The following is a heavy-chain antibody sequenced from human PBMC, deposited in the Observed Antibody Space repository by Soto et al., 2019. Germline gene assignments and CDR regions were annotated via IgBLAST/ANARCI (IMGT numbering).Heavy chain of an antibody. CDR1: GFTFSSYG. D-gene: IGHD3-22*01. CDR3: AKVLDGHYDSSGYYYFDY. J-gene: IGHJ4*02. CDR2: IWYDGSNK. Sequence: GGSLRLSCAASGFTFSSYGMHWVRQAPGKGLEWVAVIWYDGSNKYYADSVKGRFTISRDNSKNTLYLQMNSLRAEDTAVYYCAKVLDGHYDSSGYYYFDYWGQGTLVIVSS. V-gene: IGHV3-33*06.